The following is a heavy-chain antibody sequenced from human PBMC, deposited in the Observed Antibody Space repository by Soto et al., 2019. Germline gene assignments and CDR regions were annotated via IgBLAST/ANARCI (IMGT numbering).Heavy chain of an antibody. CDR1: GGLISTNNW. Sequence: SETLSLTCAVSGGLISTNNWWSWVRQPPGKGLEWIGEIHHRGSTNSNPSLKSRVTISVDKSKNQFSLNLSSVTAADTAVYYCASAGPRDPLPLFASSLGGLDVAGPGTT. D-gene: IGHD3-16*01. V-gene: IGHV4-4*02. J-gene: IGHJ6*02. CDR3: ASAGPRDPLPLFASSLGGLDV. CDR2: IHHRGST.